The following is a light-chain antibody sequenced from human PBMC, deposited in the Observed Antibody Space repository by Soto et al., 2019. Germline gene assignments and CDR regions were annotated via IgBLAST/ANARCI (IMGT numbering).Light chain of an antibody. Sequence: EIVMTQSPATLSVSPGERATLSCRASQSVASNLAWYQQRPGQATRLLIYGASTRATAIPARFSGSGSGTEFTLTISSLQSEDFAVYYCQQYNNWPRTFGQGTKLEIK. CDR2: GAS. CDR3: QQYNNWPRT. CDR1: QSVASN. V-gene: IGKV3-15*01. J-gene: IGKJ2*01.